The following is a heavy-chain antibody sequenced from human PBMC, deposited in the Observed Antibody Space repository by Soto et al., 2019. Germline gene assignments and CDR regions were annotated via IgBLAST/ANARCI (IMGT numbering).Heavy chain of an antibody. D-gene: IGHD5-18*01. CDR3: AREPNESYYFDY. V-gene: IGHV1-46*01. J-gene: IGHJ4*02. CDR1: GYTFTNYY. CDR2: IRPSGGRT. Sequence: QVHLVQSGAEVKKPGASVKVSCKASGYTFTNYYIHWVRQAPGQGLEWLGIIRPSGGRTEYAQRYQSRVTMTRDSSTSTVYMELTSLTSEDTAVYYCAREPNESYYFDYWGQRTLVTVSS.